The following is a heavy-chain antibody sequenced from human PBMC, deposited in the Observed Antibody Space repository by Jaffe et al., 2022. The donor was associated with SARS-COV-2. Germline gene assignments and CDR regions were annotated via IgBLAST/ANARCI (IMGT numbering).Heavy chain of an antibody. CDR1: GFTFSSYA. Sequence: QVQLVESGGGVVQPGRSLRLSCAASGFTFSSYAMHWVRQAPGKGLEWVAVVSYDGSHKYYADSVKGRFTISRDNSKNTLYLQMNSLRAEDTAVYYCARDNMVRGVIMSYYYYYMDVWGKGTTVTVSS. CDR2: VSYDGSHK. D-gene: IGHD3-10*01. J-gene: IGHJ6*03. V-gene: IGHV3-30*04. CDR3: ARDNMVRGVIMSYYYYYMDV.